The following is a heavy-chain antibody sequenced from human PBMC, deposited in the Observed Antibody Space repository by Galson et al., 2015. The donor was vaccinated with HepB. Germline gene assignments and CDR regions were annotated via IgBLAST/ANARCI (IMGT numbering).Heavy chain of an antibody. D-gene: IGHD4-23*01. CDR1: SGSISSSDR. CDR2: IYYGAIT. Sequence: ETLSLTCAVSSGSISSSDRCSWVRQPPGKGLEWIGEIYYGAITHYNPSLKGRVRVSQDDSMKQFSLTLTSVTAADPAVYYCARNRGNNDFDSWGQGILVTVSS. CDR3: ARNRGNNDFDS. V-gene: IGHV4-4*02. J-gene: IGHJ4*02.